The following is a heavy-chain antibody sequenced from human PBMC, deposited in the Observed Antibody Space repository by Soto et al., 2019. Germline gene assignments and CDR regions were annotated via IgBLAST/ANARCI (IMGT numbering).Heavy chain of an antibody. CDR1: GVSMSSGGYY. J-gene: IGHJ3*02. D-gene: IGHD3-10*01. CDR2: TYYSGST. V-gene: IGHV4-31*03. CDR3: AREEAGAFDI. Sequence: QVQLQESGPGLVKPSQTLSLTCTVSGVSMSSGGYYWTWIRQHPGKGLEWIGYTYYSGSTYYNPSLKSRITISVDTSKNQFSLRLSSVTAADTAVYYCAREEAGAFDIWGQGTMVTVSS.